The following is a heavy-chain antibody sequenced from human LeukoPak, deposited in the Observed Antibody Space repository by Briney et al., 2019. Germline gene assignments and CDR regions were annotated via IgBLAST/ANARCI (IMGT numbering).Heavy chain of an antibody. CDR3: ARGFNY. CDR2: INHSGST. Sequence: SETLSLTCAVYGGSFSSNYWSWIRQSPGKGLEWIGEINHSGSTNYNPSLKSRVTISVDTSENQFSLKLNSVTAADTAVYYCARGFNYWGQGTLVTVSS. J-gene: IGHJ4*02. CDR1: GGSFSSNY. V-gene: IGHV4-34*01.